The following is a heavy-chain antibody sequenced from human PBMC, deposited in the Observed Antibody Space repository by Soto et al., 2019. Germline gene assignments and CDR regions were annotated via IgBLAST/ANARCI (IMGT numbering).Heavy chain of an antibody. D-gene: IGHD3-16*02. Sequence: QVQLVESGGGVVQPGRSLRLSCAASGFTFSSYGMHWVRQAPGKGLEWVAVIWYDGSNKYYADSVKGRFTNSRDNSKNTLYLEMNSLRAEDTAVYYCARDVGDYIWGNYRPNDAFDIWGQGTMVTVAS. CDR3: ARDVGDYIWGNYRPNDAFDI. J-gene: IGHJ3*02. V-gene: IGHV3-33*01. CDR1: GFTFSSYG. CDR2: IWYDGSNK.